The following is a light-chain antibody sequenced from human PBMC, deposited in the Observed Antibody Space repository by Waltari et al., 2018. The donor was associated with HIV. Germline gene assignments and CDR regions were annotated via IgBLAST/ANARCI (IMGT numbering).Light chain of an antibody. J-gene: IGLJ1*01. Sequence: QSALTQPPSASGSPGQSVTISCTGTSSDVGGYNYVSWYQQHPGNDPKLMIYEVTNRPSGVPDRFSGSKTGSTASLTVAWLQAEDEADDYCSSYAGSSNNVFGTGTKVTVL. V-gene: IGLV2-8*01. CDR2: EVT. CDR3: SSYAGSSNNV. CDR1: SSDVGGYNY.